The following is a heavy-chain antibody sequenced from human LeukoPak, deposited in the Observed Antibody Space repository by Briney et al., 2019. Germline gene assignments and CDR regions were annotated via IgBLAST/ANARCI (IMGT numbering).Heavy chain of an antibody. CDR1: GGSISSYY. D-gene: IGHD3-22*01. V-gene: IGHV4-59*01. CDR3: ARVYHSSGYYYYYYYMDV. J-gene: IGHJ6*03. CDR2: IYYSGST. Sequence: QASETLSLTCTVSGGSISSYYWSWIRQPPGKGLEWIGYIYYSGSTNYNPSLKSRVTISVDTSKNQFSLKLSSVTAADTAVYYCARVYHSSGYYYYYYYMDVWGKGTTVTVSS.